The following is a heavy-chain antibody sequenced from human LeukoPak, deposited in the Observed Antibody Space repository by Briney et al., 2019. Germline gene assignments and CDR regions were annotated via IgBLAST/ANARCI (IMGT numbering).Heavy chain of an antibody. CDR2: IYPNSGGT. D-gene: IGHD5-12*01. Sequence: ASVKVSCKASGYTFTGYYMHWVRQAPGQGLEWMGWIYPNSGGTNYAQKFQGRVTMTRDTSISAAYMELSSLRSDDTAVYYCAADLYSGGAFAIWGQGTMVTVSS. CDR1: GYTFTGYY. J-gene: IGHJ3*02. V-gene: IGHV1-2*02. CDR3: AADLYSGGAFAI.